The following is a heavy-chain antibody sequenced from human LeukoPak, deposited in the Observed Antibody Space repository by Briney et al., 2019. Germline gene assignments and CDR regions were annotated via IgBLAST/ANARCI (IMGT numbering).Heavy chain of an antibody. Sequence: GGSLRLSCAASGFTFSSYAMSWVRQAPGKGLEWVSAISGSGGSTYYADSVKGRFTISRDNSKNTLYLQMNSLRAEDTAVYYCAKGRRVRVDTAMAPALFDYWGQGTLVTVSS. CDR2: ISGSGGST. J-gene: IGHJ4*02. CDR3: AKGRRVRVDTAMAPALFDY. V-gene: IGHV3-23*01. D-gene: IGHD5-18*01. CDR1: GFTFSSYA.